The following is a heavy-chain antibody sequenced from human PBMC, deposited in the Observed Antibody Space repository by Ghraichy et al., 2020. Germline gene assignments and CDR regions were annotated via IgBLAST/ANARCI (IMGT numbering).Heavy chain of an antibody. V-gene: IGHV3-30*03. CDR1: GFTFSSHG. CDR3: ARGSGAVAPFDY. D-gene: IGHD6-19*01. Sequence: LSLTCAASGFTFSSHGMHWVRQAPGKGLQWVAVISYDATNRYYTDSVQGRFTISRENSKNTLYLQMNSLRPEDTAVYYCARGSGAVAPFDYWGRGILVTVSS. J-gene: IGHJ4*02. CDR2: ISYDATNR.